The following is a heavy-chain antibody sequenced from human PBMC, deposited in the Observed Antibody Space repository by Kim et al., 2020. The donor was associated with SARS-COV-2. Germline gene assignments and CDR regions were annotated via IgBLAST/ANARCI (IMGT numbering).Heavy chain of an antibody. D-gene: IGHD2-15*01. J-gene: IGHJ1*01. CDR3: ARVAVIRTPGCLQH. CDR1: GYTFSTSA. CDR2: ISGGSGNP. V-gene: IGHV1-3*01. Sequence: ASVKVSCRASGYTFSTSAIHWVRQAPGQSLEWMGWISGGSGNPVYSQKFQHGVTFSRDTSAGTAYMELSSLRFEDTAVYYCARVAVIRTPGCLQHWGQGTLVIVSS.